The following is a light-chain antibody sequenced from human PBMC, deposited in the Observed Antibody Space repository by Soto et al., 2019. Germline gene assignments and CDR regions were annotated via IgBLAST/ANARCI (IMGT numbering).Light chain of an antibody. CDR2: ATS. J-gene: IGKJ1*01. CDR3: QHYAFSWT. V-gene: IGKV3-20*01. CDR1: QSGRTKY. Sequence: IVLTQSPGTLSLSPGESATLSCRASQSGRTKYIAWYQQKPGQAPRLLLYATSNRAAGTPDRFSGSGSGTDFSLIINSQEPEDFAVYYCQHYAFSWTFGEGTKVEIK.